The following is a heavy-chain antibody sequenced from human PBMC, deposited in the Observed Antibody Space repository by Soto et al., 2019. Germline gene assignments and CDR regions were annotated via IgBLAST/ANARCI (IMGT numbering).Heavy chain of an antibody. CDR1: GYTFFNYD. CDR2: ISVYNGNT. V-gene: IGHV1-18*01. D-gene: IGHD6-13*01. Sequence: ASVKVSCKPSGYTFFNYDITWVRQAPGQGLEWMGWISVYNGNTKYAQKFQGRVTMTTDTSTSTAYMELRSLRSDDTAVYYCAIPGIAAAGALGDAFDIWGQGTMVTVPS. J-gene: IGHJ3*02. CDR3: AIPGIAAAGALGDAFDI.